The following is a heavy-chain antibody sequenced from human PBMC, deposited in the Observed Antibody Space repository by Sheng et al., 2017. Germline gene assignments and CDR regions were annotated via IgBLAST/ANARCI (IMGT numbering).Heavy chain of an antibody. CDR2: IWYDGSNK. V-gene: IGHV3-33*01. Sequence: QVQLVESGGGVVQPGRSLRLSCAASGFTFSSYGMHWVRQAPGKGLEWVAVIWYDGSNKYYADSVKGRFTISRDNSKNTLYLQMNSLRAEDTAVYYCARGSYGSGSYRDAFDIWGQGTMVTVSS. CDR1: GFTFSSYG. CDR3: ARGSYGSGSYRDAFDI. D-gene: IGHD3-10*01. J-gene: IGHJ3*02.